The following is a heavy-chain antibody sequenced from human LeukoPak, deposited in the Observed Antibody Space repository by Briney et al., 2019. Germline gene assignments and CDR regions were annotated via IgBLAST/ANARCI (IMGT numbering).Heavy chain of an antibody. Sequence: GWSLRLSCAASGFTFSSYSMNWVRQAPGKGLEWVSSISCSGTYVYYADSVKGRFTISRDNAKNSLSLQMNSLRADDAAVYYCARASSKQLAGYLPDGFDIWGQGTMVTVSS. D-gene: IGHD3-9*01. CDR2: ISCSGTYV. J-gene: IGHJ3*02. CDR1: GFTFSSYS. V-gene: IGHV3-21*01. CDR3: ARASSKQLAGYLPDGFDI.